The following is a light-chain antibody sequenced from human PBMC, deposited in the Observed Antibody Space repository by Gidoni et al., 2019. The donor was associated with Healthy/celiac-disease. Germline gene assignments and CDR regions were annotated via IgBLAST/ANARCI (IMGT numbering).Light chain of an antibody. CDR3: GTWDSSLSADVV. CDR2: ENN. V-gene: IGLV1-51*02. CDR1: SSNIGNNY. Sequence: QSVLTQSPSVSAAPGQKVTISFSGSSSNIGNNYVSWYQQLPGTAPKLLIYENNKRPSGIPDRFSGSKSGTSATLGITGLQTGDEADYYCGTWDSSLSADVVFGGGTKLTVL. J-gene: IGLJ2*01.